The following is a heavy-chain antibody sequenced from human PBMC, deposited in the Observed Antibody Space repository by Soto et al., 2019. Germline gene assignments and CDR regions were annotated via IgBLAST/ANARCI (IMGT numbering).Heavy chain of an antibody. D-gene: IGHD1-1*01. Sequence: ASVKVSCKASGYTFTSYYMHWVRQAPGQGLEWMGIINSSGGSTSYAQKFQGRVTMTRDTSTSTVYMELSSLRSEDTAVYYCARVGTTGIGDYWGQGTLVTVSS. CDR3: ARVGTTGIGDY. J-gene: IGHJ4*02. CDR2: INSSGGST. CDR1: GYTFTSYY. V-gene: IGHV1-46*01.